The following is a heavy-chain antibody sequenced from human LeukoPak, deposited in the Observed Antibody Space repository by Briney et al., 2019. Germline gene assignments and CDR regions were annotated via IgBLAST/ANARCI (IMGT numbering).Heavy chain of an antibody. CDR2: ISAYNGNT. CDR3: ARSRHHYDFWSGRLKYYYYGMDV. V-gene: IGHV1-18*01. J-gene: IGHJ6*02. Sequence: ASVKVSCKASGYTFTSYGISWVRQAPGQGLEWMGWISAYNGNTNYAQKFQGRVTMTRNTSISTAYMELSSLRSEDTAVYYCARSRHHYDFWSGRLKYYYYGMDVWGQGTTVTVSS. D-gene: IGHD3-3*01. CDR1: GYTFTSYG.